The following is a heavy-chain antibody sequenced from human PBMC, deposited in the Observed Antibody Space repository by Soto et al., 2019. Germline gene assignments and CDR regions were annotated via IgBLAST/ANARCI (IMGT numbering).Heavy chain of an antibody. Sequence: PSEXLSLTCTVSGGSISSGGYYWSWIRQHPGKGLEWIGYIYYSGSTYYNPSLKSRVTISVDTSKNQFSLKLSSVTAADTAVYYCAREVVVAATLDSWGQGTLVTVSS. D-gene: IGHD2-15*01. CDR3: AREVVVAATLDS. CDR1: GGSISSGGYY. CDR2: IYYSGST. J-gene: IGHJ5*01. V-gene: IGHV4-31*03.